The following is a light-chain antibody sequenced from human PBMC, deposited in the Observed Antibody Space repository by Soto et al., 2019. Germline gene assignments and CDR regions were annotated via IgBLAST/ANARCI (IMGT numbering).Light chain of an antibody. CDR1: QSVSSNY. J-gene: IGKJ4*01. V-gene: IGKV3-20*01. CDR2: GAS. CDR3: HQYGSSPLT. Sequence: EIVLTQSPGTLSLSPGERATLSCRASQSVSSNYLAWYQQKPGQAPRLFMYGASSRTTGIPDRFSGSGSGTDFTLTISRLEPEDFAVYYCHQYGSSPLTFGGGTKVDTK.